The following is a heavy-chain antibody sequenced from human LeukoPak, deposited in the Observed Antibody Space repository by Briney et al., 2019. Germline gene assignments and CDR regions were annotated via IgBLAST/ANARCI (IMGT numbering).Heavy chain of an antibody. CDR3: VKDRTINGRSSPFDS. D-gene: IGHD1-26*01. CDR2: ISYDGRNQ. V-gene: IGHV3-30*18. J-gene: IGHJ4*02. Sequence: RSGRSLRLSCAASGFSFTTYGMHWVRQAPLKGLEWLAAISYDGRNQNYADSVKGRFTIFRDNSQNTLYLQMNSLRAEDTALYYCVKDRTINGRSSPFDSWGQGTLVTVSS. CDR1: GFSFTTYG.